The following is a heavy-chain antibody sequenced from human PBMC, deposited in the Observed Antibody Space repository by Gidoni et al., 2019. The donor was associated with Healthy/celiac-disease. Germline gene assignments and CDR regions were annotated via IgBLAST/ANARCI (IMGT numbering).Heavy chain of an antibody. CDR3: AREVSGYGDGDAFDI. J-gene: IGHJ3*02. CDR2: IYYSGST. D-gene: IGHD4-17*01. Sequence: QVQLQESGPGLVKPSQTLSLTCTVSGGSISSGGYYWSWIRQHQGKGLEWIGYIYYSGSTYYNPSLKSRVTISVDTSKNQFSLKLSSVTAADTAVYYCAREVSGYGDGDAFDIWGQGTMVTVSS. CDR1: GGSISSGGYY. V-gene: IGHV4-31*03.